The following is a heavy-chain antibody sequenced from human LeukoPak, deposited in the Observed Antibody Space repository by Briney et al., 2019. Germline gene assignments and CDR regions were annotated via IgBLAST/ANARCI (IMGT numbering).Heavy chain of an antibody. Sequence: PGGSLRLSCRASGFTLSTYRMNWVRQAPGKGLEWVSYISSGSGTIYYADSVKGHFTISRDNANNSLYMQMNSLRDEDTAVYYCARDRYCSTSSCYPLDYWGQGTLVTVSS. J-gene: IGHJ4*02. CDR2: ISSGSGTI. CDR1: GFTLSTYR. D-gene: IGHD2-2*01. CDR3: ARDRYCSTSSCYPLDY. V-gene: IGHV3-48*02.